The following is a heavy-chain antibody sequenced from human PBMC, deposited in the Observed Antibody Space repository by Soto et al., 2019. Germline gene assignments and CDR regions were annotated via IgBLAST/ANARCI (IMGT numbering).Heavy chain of an antibody. V-gene: IGHV1-18*01. J-gene: IGHJ5*02. CDR2: INPSNGQR. Sequence: ASVKVSCKASGYSFAYYGINWVRQAPGQGLEWMAWINPSNGQRNYAQKFDDRLTMTTATSTNTVYMELRSLKSDDTAIYYCARDRLRGYDNSGFFSWGQGTLVTVSS. CDR3: ARDRLRGYDNSGFFS. D-gene: IGHD3-22*01. CDR1: GYSFAYYG.